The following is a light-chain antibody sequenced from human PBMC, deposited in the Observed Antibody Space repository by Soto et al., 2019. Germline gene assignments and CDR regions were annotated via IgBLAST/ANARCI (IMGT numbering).Light chain of an antibody. V-gene: IGKV1-5*03. Sequence: DSQMTQSPSTLSGSVGDRVTITCRASQTISSWLAWYQQKPGKAPKLLIYKASTLKSGVPSRFSGSGSGTEFTLTISSLQPDDSATYYCQHYNSYSEAFGQGTKVDIK. CDR3: QHYNSYSEA. J-gene: IGKJ1*01. CDR1: QTISSW. CDR2: KAS.